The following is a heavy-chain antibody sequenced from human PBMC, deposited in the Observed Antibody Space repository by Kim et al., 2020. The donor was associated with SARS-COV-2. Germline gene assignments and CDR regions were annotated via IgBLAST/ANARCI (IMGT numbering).Heavy chain of an antibody. CDR1: GGSISSYY. J-gene: IGHJ4*02. V-gene: IGHV4-59*13. D-gene: IGHD6-13*01. CDR2: IYYSGST. Sequence: SETLSLTCTVSGGSISSYYWSWIRQPPGKGLEWIGYIYYSGSTNYNPSLKSRVTISVDTSKNQFSLKLGSVTAADTAVYYCARGGAAPFDYWGQGTLVTVSS. CDR3: ARGGAAPFDY.